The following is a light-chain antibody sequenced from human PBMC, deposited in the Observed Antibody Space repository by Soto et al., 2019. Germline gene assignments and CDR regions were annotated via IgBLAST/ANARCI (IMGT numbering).Light chain of an antibody. CDR3: AAWDDSLNGLV. J-gene: IGLJ2*01. Sequence: QLVLTQPPSASGTPGQRVTISCSGSSSNIGSNNVNWYQQVPGTAPKLLIYDNNQWPSGVPDRFSGSKSGTSASLAISGLQSEDEADYYCAAWDDSLNGLVFGGWTKLTVL. CDR1: SSNIGSNN. CDR2: DNN. V-gene: IGLV1-44*01.